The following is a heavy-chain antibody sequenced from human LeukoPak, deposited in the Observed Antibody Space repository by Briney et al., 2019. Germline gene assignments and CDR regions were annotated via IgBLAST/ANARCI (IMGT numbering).Heavy chain of an antibody. CDR2: ISGSGGRT. J-gene: IGHJ4*02. CDR3: AKEREYYDSSGYSGFDY. V-gene: IGHV3-23*01. Sequence: GGSLRLSCAASGFTFSSYAMNWVRQAPGKGLEWVSSISGSGGRTYYADSVKGRFTISRDNSKNTLFLQMNSQRAEDTAVYYCAKEREYYDSSGYSGFDYWGQGTLATVSS. CDR1: GFTFSSYA. D-gene: IGHD3-22*01.